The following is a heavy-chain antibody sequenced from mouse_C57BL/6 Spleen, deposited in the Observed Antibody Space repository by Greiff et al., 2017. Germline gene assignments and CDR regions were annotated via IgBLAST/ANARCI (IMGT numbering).Heavy chain of an antibody. J-gene: IGHJ3*01. Sequence: QVQLKESGPELVKPGASVKLSCKASGYTFTSYDINWVKQRPGQGLEWIGWIYPRDGSTKYKEKFKGKATLTVYTSSSTAYMELHSLTSEDSAVYFCARSGITTVVEGFAYWGQGTLVTVSA. CDR3: ARSGITTVVEGFAY. CDR1: GYTFTSYD. D-gene: IGHD1-1*01. V-gene: IGHV1-85*01. CDR2: IYPRDGST.